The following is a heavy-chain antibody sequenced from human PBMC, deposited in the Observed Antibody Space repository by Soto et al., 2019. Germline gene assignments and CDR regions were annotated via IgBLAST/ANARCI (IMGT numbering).Heavy chain of an antibody. V-gene: IGHV1-69*01. D-gene: IGHD3-22*01. Sequence: QVPLVQSGAEVKKPGSSVKVSCKASGGTFSSYAISWVRQAPGQGLEWMGGIIPIFGTANYAQKFQGRVTITADESTSTAYMELSSLRSEDTAVYYCARDRPYYDSSGYYKRHYFDYWGQGTLVTVSS. CDR2: IIPIFGTA. CDR1: GGTFSSYA. J-gene: IGHJ4*02. CDR3: ARDRPYYDSSGYYKRHYFDY.